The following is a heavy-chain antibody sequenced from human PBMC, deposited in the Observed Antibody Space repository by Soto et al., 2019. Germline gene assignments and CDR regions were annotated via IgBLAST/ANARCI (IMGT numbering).Heavy chain of an antibody. J-gene: IGHJ6*02. CDR3: ARVGTAAAGTRFYYYYGMDV. CDR2: ISYDGSNK. V-gene: IGHV3-30-3*01. D-gene: IGHD6-13*01. Sequence: PGGSLRLSCAASGFTFSSYAMHWVRQAPGKGLEWVAVISYDGSNKYYADSVKGRFTISRDNSKNTLYLQMNSLRAEDTAVYYCARVGTAAAGTRFYYYYGMDVWGQGTTVTVSS. CDR1: GFTFSSYA.